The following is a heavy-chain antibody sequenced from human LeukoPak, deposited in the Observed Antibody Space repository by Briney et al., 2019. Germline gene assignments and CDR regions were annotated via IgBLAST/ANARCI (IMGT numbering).Heavy chain of an antibody. CDR1: GGTFSSYA. Sequence: GASVKVSCKASGGTFSSYAISWVRQAPGQGLEWMGGIIPIFGTANYAQKFQGRVTITADKSTSTAYMEPSSLRSEDTAVYYCAAPQFDYGGNYGLGNWGQGTLVTVSS. D-gene: IGHD4-23*01. CDR3: AAPQFDYGGNYGLGN. J-gene: IGHJ4*02. CDR2: IIPIFGTA. V-gene: IGHV1-69*06.